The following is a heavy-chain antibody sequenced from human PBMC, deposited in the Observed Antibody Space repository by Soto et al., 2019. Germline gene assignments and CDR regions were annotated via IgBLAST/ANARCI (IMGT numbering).Heavy chain of an antibody. CDR1: GGTFSSYA. V-gene: IGHV1-69*13. D-gene: IGHD2-15*01. J-gene: IGHJ5*02. CDR2: IIPIFGTA. CDR3: ARDGGYCSGGSCYGWFDP. Sequence: RASVKVSCKASGGTFSSYAISWVRQAPGQGLEWMGGIIPIFGTANYAQKFQGRVTITADESTSTAYMELSSLRSEDTAVYYCARDGGYCSGGSCYGWFDPWGQGTLVTVSS.